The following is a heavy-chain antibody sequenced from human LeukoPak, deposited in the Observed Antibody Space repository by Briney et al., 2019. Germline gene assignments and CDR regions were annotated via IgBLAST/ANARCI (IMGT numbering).Heavy chain of an antibody. J-gene: IGHJ4*02. D-gene: IGHD5-24*01. CDR2: IIPISGTA. CDR3: AREGWLQPYFDY. V-gene: IGHV1-69*13. CDR1: GGTFSSYA. Sequence: SVKVSCKASGGTFSSYAISWVRQAPGQGLEWMGGIIPISGTANYAQKFQGRVTITADESTSTAYMELSSLRSEDTAVYYCAREGWLQPYFDYWGQGTLVTVSS.